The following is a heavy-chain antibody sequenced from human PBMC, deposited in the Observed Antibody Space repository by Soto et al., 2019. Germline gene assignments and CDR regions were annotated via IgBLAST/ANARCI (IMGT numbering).Heavy chain of an antibody. CDR1: GFTFSSYA. V-gene: IGHV3-30-3*01. CDR3: AREATRDRLEYSSSWYAMRGFDY. CDR2: ISYDGSNK. J-gene: IGHJ4*02. D-gene: IGHD6-13*01. Sequence: GGSLRLSCAASGFTFSSYAMHWVRQAPGKGLEWVAVISYDGSNKYYADSVKGRFTISRDNSKNTLYLQMNSLRAEDTAVYYCAREATRDRLEYSSSWYAMRGFDYWGQGTLVTVSS.